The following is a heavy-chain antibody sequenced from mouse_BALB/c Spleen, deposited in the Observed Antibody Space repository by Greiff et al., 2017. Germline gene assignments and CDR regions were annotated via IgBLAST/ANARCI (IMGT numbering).Heavy chain of an antibody. V-gene: IGHV14-3*02. J-gene: IGHJ2*01. Sequence: VQLQQSGAELVKPGASVKLSCTASGFNIKDTYMHWVKQRPEQGLEWIGRIDPANGNTKYDPKFPGKATITADTSSNTAYLQLSSLTSEDTAVYCCANAPFDYWGQGTTLTVSS. CDR1: GFNIKDTY. CDR3: ANAPFDY. CDR2: IDPANGNT.